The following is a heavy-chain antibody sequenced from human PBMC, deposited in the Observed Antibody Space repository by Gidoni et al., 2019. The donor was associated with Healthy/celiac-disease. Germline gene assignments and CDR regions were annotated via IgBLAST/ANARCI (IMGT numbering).Heavy chain of an antibody. J-gene: IGHJ4*02. D-gene: IGHD6-13*01. CDR1: GFTVRSYS. V-gene: IGHV3-48*04. Sequence: EVQLVESGGGWVQPGGSLRLSCAASGFTVRSYSMNWVRPAPGKGREWVAYISSSSSTIYYADSVKGRFTISRDNAKNSLYLQMNSLRAEDTAAYYCATTWQLVDYWGQGTLVTVSS. CDR3: ATTWQLVDY. CDR2: ISSSSSTI.